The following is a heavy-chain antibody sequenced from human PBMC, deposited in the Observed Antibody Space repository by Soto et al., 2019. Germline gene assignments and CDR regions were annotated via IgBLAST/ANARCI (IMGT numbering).Heavy chain of an antibody. Sequence: VASVKVSCKASGYTFTGYYMHWVRQAPGQGLEWMGWINPNSGGTNYAQKFQGRVTMTRDTSISTAYMELSRLRSDDTAVYYCARDDNSDFWTGSRVSDGMDVCGQGTTVTVYS. V-gene: IGHV1-2*02. CDR1: GYTFTGYY. CDR3: ARDDNSDFWTGSRVSDGMDV. D-gene: IGHD3-3*01. J-gene: IGHJ6*02. CDR2: INPNSGGT.